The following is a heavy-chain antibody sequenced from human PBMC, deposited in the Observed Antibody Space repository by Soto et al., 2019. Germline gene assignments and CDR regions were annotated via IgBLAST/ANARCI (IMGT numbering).Heavy chain of an antibody. V-gene: IGHV3-48*01. Sequence: GGSLRLSCAASGFTFSSYSMNWVRQAPGKGLEWVSYISGSDTTIYYADSVKGRFTISRDNAKNSLYLQMNSLRAEDTAVYYCARTGRDFDYWGQGTLVTVSS. CDR2: ISGSDTTI. CDR3: ARTGRDFDY. J-gene: IGHJ4*02. D-gene: IGHD3-10*01. CDR1: GFTFSSYS.